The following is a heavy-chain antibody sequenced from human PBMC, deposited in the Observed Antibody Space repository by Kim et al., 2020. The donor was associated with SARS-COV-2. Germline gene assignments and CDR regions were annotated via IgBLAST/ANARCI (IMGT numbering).Heavy chain of an antibody. D-gene: IGHD3-3*01. CDR2: MNPNSGNT. J-gene: IGHJ6*02. CDR1: GYTFTSYD. CDR3: ARAPYDFWSGPLRPGMDV. Sequence: ASVKVSCKASGYTFTSYDINWVRQATGQGLEWMGWMNPNSGNTGYAQKFQGRVTMTRNTSISTAYMELSSLRSEDTAVYYCARAPYDFWSGPLRPGMDVWGQGTTVTVSS. V-gene: IGHV1-8*01.